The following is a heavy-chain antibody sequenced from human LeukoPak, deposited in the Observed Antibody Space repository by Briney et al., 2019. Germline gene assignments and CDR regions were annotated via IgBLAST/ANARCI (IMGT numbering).Heavy chain of an antibody. CDR2: INRGGSRT. Sequence: GGSLRLSCAASGFTFSNHWMHWVRQAPGKGLMWVSRINRGGSRTDYADSVKGRFTISRDNSKNTLYLQMNSLRAEDTAVYYCAKSTAGYSYGQLDYWGQGTLVTVSS. CDR3: AKSTAGYSYGQLDY. J-gene: IGHJ4*02. CDR1: GFTFSNHW. D-gene: IGHD5-18*01. V-gene: IGHV3-74*01.